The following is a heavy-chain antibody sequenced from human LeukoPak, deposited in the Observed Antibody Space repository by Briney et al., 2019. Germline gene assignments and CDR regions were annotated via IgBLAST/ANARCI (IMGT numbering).Heavy chain of an antibody. D-gene: IGHD3-10*01. V-gene: IGHV4-34*01. Sequence: SETLSLTCAVYGGSFSGYYWGWIRQPPGKGPEWIGEINHSGSTNYNPSLKSRVTISVDTSKNQFSLKLSSVTAADTAVYYCARGVVRGVIRGNFNWFDSWGQGTLVTVSS. CDR1: GGSFSGYY. CDR3: ARGVVRGVIRGNFNWFDS. J-gene: IGHJ5*01. CDR2: INHSGST.